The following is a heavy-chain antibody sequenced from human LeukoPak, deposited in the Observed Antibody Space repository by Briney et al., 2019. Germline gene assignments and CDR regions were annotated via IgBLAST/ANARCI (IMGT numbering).Heavy chain of an antibody. Sequence: SETLSLTCTVSGGSISNYYWGWIRQPPGKGLEWIGSIYYSGSTYYNPSLKSRVTISVDTSKNQFSLKLSSVTAADTAVYYCARRASGWTQIDYWGQGTLVTVSS. CDR1: GGSISNYY. V-gene: IGHV4-39*01. J-gene: IGHJ4*02. CDR3: ARRASGWTQIDY. D-gene: IGHD6-19*01. CDR2: IYYSGST.